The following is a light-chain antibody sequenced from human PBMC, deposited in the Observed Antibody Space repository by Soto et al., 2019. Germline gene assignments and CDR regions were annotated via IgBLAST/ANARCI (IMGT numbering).Light chain of an antibody. CDR3: VAYTNPGTYV. Sequence: QSALTQPASVSGSPGQSVTISCAGASRDVTDSDSVSWYQHRPGEAPELKILDFTYRPSGVSDRFSGSLSADTASLTISGLQVADEGDYYCVAYTNPGTYVFGPGTKLTVL. CDR1: SRDVTDSDS. V-gene: IGLV2-14*03. J-gene: IGLJ1*01. CDR2: DFT.